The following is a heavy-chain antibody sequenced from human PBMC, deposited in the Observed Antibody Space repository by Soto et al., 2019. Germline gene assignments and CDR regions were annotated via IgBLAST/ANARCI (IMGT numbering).Heavy chain of an antibody. J-gene: IGHJ4*02. CDR1: GYSFTTYW. Sequence: GESLKISCQVSGYSFTTYWIGWVRQMPGKGLEWMGIIFPADSDARYSPSFQGQVSISADKSINTAYLQWSSLQASDTAIYYCARHITGGFDYWGQGTLVTVSS. CDR2: IFPADSDA. CDR3: ARHITGGFDY. V-gene: IGHV5-51*01. D-gene: IGHD1-20*01.